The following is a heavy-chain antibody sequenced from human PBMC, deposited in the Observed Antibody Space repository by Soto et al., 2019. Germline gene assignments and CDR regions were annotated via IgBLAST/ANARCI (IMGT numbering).Heavy chain of an antibody. Sequence: ILSCAASGFTFSSYAMSWVRQAPGKGLEWVSAISGSGGSTYYADSVKGRFTISRDNSKNTLYLQMNSLRAEDTAVYYCAKGVVPATVTNWFDPWGQGTLVTVSS. V-gene: IGHV3-23*01. CDR1: GFTFSSYA. J-gene: IGHJ5*02. D-gene: IGHD2-2*01. CDR2: ISGSGGST. CDR3: AKGVVPATVTNWFDP.